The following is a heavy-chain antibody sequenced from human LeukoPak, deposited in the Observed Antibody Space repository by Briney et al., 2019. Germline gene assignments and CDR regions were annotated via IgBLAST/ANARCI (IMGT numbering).Heavy chain of an antibody. CDR1: GGSINSYY. CDR3: ARGQWLAELSLDY. J-gene: IGHJ4*02. V-gene: IGHV4-59*01. Sequence: SETLSLTCTVSGGSINSYYWSWIWQPPGKGLEWIGYVYYSGGTNYNPSLKSRVTMSVNTSKNQFSLKLSSVTAADTAVFYCARGQWLAELSLDYWGQGTLVTVSS. CDR2: VYYSGGT. D-gene: IGHD6-19*01.